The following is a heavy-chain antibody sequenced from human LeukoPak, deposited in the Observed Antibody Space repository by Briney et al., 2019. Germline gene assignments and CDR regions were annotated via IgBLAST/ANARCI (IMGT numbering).Heavy chain of an antibody. V-gene: IGHV3-23*01. Sequence: GGSLRLSCAASGFTFNTHPMSWVRQAPGKGLEWVSSISNSGGSTYYADSVKGRFTISRDNSKNTLYLQMNSLRAEDTAVYFCASPPLPAVIGYYYYNVDVWGQGTTVTVS. J-gene: IGHJ6*02. CDR2: ISNSGGST. CDR1: GFTFNTHP. CDR3: ASPPLPAVIGYYYYNVDV. D-gene: IGHD2-2*01.